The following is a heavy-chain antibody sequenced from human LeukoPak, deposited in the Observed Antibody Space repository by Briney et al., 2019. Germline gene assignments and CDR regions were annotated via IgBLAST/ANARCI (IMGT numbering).Heavy chain of an antibody. Sequence: GGSLRLSCAASGFTFSSYGMHWVRQAPGKGLEWVAVISYDGSNKFYADSVKGRFTISRDNSKNTLYLQVDSPRLEDTAVYYCAKPGYSSSWYNWYFDLWGRGTLVTVSS. J-gene: IGHJ2*01. CDR2: ISYDGSNK. CDR1: GFTFSSYG. V-gene: IGHV3-30*18. CDR3: AKPGYSSSWYNWYFDL. D-gene: IGHD6-13*01.